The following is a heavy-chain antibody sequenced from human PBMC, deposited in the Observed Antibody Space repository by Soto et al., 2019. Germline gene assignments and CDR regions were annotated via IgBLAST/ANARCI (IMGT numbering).Heavy chain of an antibody. Sequence: QVQLQESGPGLVKPSETLSLICTVSGGSISSDYWSWIRQPPGKGLEWIGYIYYSGSTTYNPSLRSRVAISIATSKTHFSLNLTPGTAADTAVYYCAREGGGSSCGGWFDPWGQGTLVTVSS. CDR2: IYYSGST. D-gene: IGHD6-13*01. CDR1: GGSISSDY. J-gene: IGHJ5*02. V-gene: IGHV4-59*01. CDR3: AREGGGSSCGGWFDP.